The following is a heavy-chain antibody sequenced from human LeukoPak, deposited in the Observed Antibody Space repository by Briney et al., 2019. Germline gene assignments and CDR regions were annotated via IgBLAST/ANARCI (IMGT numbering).Heavy chain of an antibody. J-gene: IGHJ2*01. CDR1: GYTFTSYA. CDR3: ARALYGGSPIWYFDL. Sequence: ASVKVSCKASGYTFTSYAITWVRQAPGQGLEWMGWISAYNGNTNYAQKLQGRVTMTTDTSTSTAYMELRSLRSDDTAVYYCARALYGGSPIWYFDLWGRGTLVTVSS. CDR2: ISAYNGNT. V-gene: IGHV1-18*01. D-gene: IGHD4-23*01.